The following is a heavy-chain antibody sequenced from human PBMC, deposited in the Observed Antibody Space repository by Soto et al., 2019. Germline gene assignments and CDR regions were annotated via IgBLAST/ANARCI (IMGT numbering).Heavy chain of an antibody. CDR3: ARDPITVTTISRDY. CDR1: GLTFSSYS. Sequence: GGSLRCSCAPSGLTFSSYSMTCVRQAPGKGLECVSSISSSRSYIYYADSVTARFTISRDNAKNSLYLQMNSLRAEDTTVYYCARDPITVTTISRDYWGQGT. V-gene: IGHV3-21*01. D-gene: IGHD4-17*01. CDR2: ISSSRSYI. J-gene: IGHJ4*02.